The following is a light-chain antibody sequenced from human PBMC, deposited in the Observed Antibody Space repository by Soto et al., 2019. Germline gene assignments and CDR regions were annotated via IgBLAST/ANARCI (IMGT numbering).Light chain of an antibody. V-gene: IGKV3D-15*01. CDR1: QSVSSN. Sequence: ENVLTQSPGTLSLSTGERATLSCRASQSVSSNLAWYQQKPGQAPRLLIYGASTRATGIPARFSGSGSGTEFTLTISSLQSEDFAVYYCQQYNNWPPAFGPGT. J-gene: IGKJ3*01. CDR2: GAS. CDR3: QQYNNWPPA.